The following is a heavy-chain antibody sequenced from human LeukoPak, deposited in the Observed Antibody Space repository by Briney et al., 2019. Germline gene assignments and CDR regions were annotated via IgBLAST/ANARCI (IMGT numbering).Heavy chain of an antibody. Sequence: ASVKVSCKVSGYTFTELSMHWVRQAPGKGLEWMGGFDPEDGETIYAQEFQGRVTMTEDTSTDTAYMELSSLRSEDTAVYYCASYSRGINAFDIWGQGTMVTVSS. CDR2: FDPEDGET. CDR1: GYTFTELS. CDR3: ASYSRGINAFDI. V-gene: IGHV1-24*01. D-gene: IGHD2-15*01. J-gene: IGHJ3*02.